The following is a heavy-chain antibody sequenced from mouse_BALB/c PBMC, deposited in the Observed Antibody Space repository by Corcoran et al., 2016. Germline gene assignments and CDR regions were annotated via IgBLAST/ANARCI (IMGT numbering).Heavy chain of an antibody. CDR1: GFNIKDTY. CDR2: IDPANGNT. Sequence: EVQLQQSGAELVKPGASVKLSCKASGFNIKDTYMHWVKQRPEQGLEWIGRIDPANGNTKYDPKLQGKATITAATSSNTAYLHFSSLTSEDTAVYYCARYWELDYWGQGTTLTVSS. CDR3: ARYWELDY. J-gene: IGHJ2*01. D-gene: IGHD4-1*01. V-gene: IGHV14-3*02.